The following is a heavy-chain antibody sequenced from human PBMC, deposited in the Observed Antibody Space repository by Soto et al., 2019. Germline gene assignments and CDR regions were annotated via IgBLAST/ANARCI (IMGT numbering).Heavy chain of an antibody. Sequence: PGGSLRLSCAASGFTFRSQWMHWVRQVPGKGLVWVARITSDGTSASYADFVKGRFTISRDNAKNSLYLQMNSLRAEDTAVYYCARAIVVVPAAPDYWGQGTLVTVSS. D-gene: IGHD2-2*01. V-gene: IGHV3-74*01. CDR3: ARAIVVVPAAPDY. CDR2: ITSDGTSA. CDR1: GFTFRSQW. J-gene: IGHJ4*02.